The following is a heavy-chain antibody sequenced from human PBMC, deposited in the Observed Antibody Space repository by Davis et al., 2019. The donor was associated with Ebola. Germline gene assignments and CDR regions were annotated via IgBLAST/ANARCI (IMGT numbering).Heavy chain of an antibody. CDR2: ISSNGGST. CDR1: GFTFSSYA. D-gene: IGHD3-10*01. Sequence: GESLKISCSASGFTFSSYAMHWVRQAPGKGLEYVSAISSNGGSTYYADSVKGRFTISRDNSKNTLYLQMNSLRAEDTAVYYCARDGEGVNYYGSGSYRLRYFDYWGQGTLVTVSS. V-gene: IGHV3-64*04. J-gene: IGHJ4*02. CDR3: ARDGEGVNYYGSGSYRLRYFDY.